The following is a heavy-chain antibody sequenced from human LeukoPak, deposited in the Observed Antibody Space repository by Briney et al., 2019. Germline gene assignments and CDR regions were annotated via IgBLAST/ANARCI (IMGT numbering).Heavy chain of an antibody. Sequence: GGSLRLSCEASGFTFSRYWMHWVRQAEGTWLVWVSRIKSDGKTNYANSVKGRFTFSRDNAKNTASLQMNSLRADDTGVYYCARAPSEVGGYYPEYFRHWGQGTLVTVSS. V-gene: IGHV3-74*01. CDR3: ARAPSEVGGYYPEYFRH. CDR1: GFTFSRYW. J-gene: IGHJ1*01. D-gene: IGHD3-22*01. CDR2: IKSDGKT.